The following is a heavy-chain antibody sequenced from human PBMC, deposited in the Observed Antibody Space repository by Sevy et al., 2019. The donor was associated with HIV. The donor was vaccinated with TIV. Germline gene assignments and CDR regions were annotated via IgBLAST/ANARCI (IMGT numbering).Heavy chain of an antibody. V-gene: IGHV1-24*01. CDR1: GSTFSKLS. CDR3: AIVGLRSCSGASYPQGEWFDP. J-gene: IGHJ5*02. Sequence: ASVKVSCKGSGSTFSKLSRHWVRQAPGKGLEWMGDVDPQDAETIYAQGFQCRLTMTEDKFSDTAYLELSSLPSVEKAAYYCAIVGLRSCSGASYPQGEWFDPWGQGTLVTVSS. D-gene: IGHD2-15*01. CDR2: VDPQDAET.